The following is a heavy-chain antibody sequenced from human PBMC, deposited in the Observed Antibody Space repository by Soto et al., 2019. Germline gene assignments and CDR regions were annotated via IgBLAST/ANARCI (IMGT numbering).Heavy chain of an antibody. D-gene: IGHD1-26*01. CDR2: ICSGGST. Sequence: EVQLVESGGGLIQPGGALRLYCAASGFTVSSNYMSWVRQAPGEGLEWVSVICSGGSTYYADSVKGRFTISRDNSKNKLYLQMNSLRAEDTVLYYCVVGTPEFDCWGQGSLVTVGS. CDR3: VVGTPEFDC. CDR1: GFTVSSNY. J-gene: IGHJ4*02. V-gene: IGHV3-53*01.